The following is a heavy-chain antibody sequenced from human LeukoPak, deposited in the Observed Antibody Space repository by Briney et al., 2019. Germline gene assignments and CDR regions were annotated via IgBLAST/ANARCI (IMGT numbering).Heavy chain of an antibody. J-gene: IGHJ3*01. CDR1: GFTFSSYA. V-gene: IGHV3-23*01. CDR2: ISGSGGST. Sequence: GGSLRLSCAASGFTFSSYAMSWVRQAPGKGLEWVSAISGSGGSTYYADSVKGRFTISRDNSKNTLYLQMNSLRAEDTAIYYCAKEGGRGDYFNGGSFDVWGQGTMVTVSS. D-gene: IGHD4-17*01. CDR3: AKEGGRGDYFNGGSFDV.